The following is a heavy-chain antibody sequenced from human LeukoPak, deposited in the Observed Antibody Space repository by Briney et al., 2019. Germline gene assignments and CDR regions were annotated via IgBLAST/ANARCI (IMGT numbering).Heavy chain of an antibody. CDR3: TRGHFYDSSGAYWYFDL. D-gene: IGHD3-22*01. J-gene: IGHJ2*01. V-gene: IGHV4-31*03. Sequence: SQTLSLTCTDSGGSISSGGSYWNWIRQHPEKGLEWIGYIYYTGSTYYNPSLKSRVTISVDTSKNQFSLKLSSVTAADTAVFYCTRGHFYDSSGAYWYFDLWGRGTLVTVSS. CDR2: IYYTGST. CDR1: GGSISSGGSY.